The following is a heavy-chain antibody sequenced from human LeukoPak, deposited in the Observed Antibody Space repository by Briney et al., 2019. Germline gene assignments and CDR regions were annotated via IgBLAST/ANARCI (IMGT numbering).Heavy chain of an antibody. V-gene: IGHV3-15*01. Sequence: GGSLRLSCEGSGFNFIDAWMSWVRQAPGKGLEWVGRIKSKTDGASIDYAAPAKGRFTISRDDSKNTLYLQMNSVQTEDTAVYYCTTEDFWSGYSGFDYWGQGTLVTVSS. CDR2: IKSKTDGASI. CDR1: GFNFIDAW. CDR3: TTEDFWSGYSGFDY. D-gene: IGHD3-3*01. J-gene: IGHJ4*02.